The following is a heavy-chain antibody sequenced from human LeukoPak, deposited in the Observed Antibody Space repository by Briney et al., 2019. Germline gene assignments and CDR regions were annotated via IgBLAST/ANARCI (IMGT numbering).Heavy chain of an antibody. J-gene: IGHJ4*02. CDR3: ARVGGPAGGDCYPD. CDR2: IYYSGST. Sequence: SETLSLTCTVSGGSISSSSYYWGWIRQPPGKGLEWIGSIYYSGSTYYNPSLKSRVTISVDTSKNQFSLKLSSVTAADTAVYYCARVGGPAGGDCYPDWGQGTLVTVSS. D-gene: IGHD2-21*01. V-gene: IGHV4-39*07. CDR1: GGSISSSSYY.